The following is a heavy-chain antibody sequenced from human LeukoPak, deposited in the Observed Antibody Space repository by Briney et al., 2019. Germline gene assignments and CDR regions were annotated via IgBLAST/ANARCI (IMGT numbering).Heavy chain of an antibody. CDR3: ARHNGLPIFFDY. J-gene: IGHJ4*02. Sequence: SETLSLTCTVSGGSISSSYYWGWIRQPPGKGLEWIGSIYYSGSTNYNPSLKSRVTISVDTSKNQFSLKLSSVTAADTAVYYCARHNGLPIFFDYWGQGTLVTVSS. V-gene: IGHV4-39*01. CDR2: IYYSGST. CDR1: GGSISSSYY. D-gene: IGHD3-9*01.